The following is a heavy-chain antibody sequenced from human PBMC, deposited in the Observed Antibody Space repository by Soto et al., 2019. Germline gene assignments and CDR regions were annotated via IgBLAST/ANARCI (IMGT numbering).Heavy chain of an antibody. CDR2: ISAYNGNT. Sequence: GASVKVSCKASGYTFTSYGIIWVRQAPGQGLEWMGWISAYNGNTNYAQKLQGRVTMTTDTSTSTAYMELRSLRSDDTAVYYCARDFMEYSSGRAEYFQHWGQGTLVTVYS. CDR3: ARDFMEYSSGRAEYFQH. CDR1: GYTFTSYG. J-gene: IGHJ1*01. D-gene: IGHD6-19*01. V-gene: IGHV1-18*04.